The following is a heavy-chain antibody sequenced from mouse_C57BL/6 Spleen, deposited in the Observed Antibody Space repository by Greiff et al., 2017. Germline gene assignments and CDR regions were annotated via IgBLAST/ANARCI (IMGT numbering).Heavy chain of an antibody. CDR1: GYTFTSYW. CDR3: ARADEPRVRYFDV. Sequence: VQLQQSGAELAKPGASVKLSCKASGYTFTSYWMHWVKQRPGQGLEWIGYINPSSGYTKYNQKFKDKATLTADKSSSTAYIQLSSLTYEDSAVYYCARADEPRVRYFDVWGTGTTVTVSS. V-gene: IGHV1-7*01. J-gene: IGHJ1*03. CDR2: INPSSGYT.